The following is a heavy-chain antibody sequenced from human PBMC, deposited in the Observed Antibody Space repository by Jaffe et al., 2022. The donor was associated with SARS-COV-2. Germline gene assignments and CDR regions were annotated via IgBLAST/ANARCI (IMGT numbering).Heavy chain of an antibody. J-gene: IGHJ4*02. Sequence: QVQLVQSGAEVKKPGASVKVSCKASGYTFTGYYMHWVRQAPGQGLEWMGWINPNSGGTNYAQKFQGRVTMTRDTSISTAYMELSRLRSDDTAVYYCARAVVVPAAMITMVRGVSLHLDYWGQGTLVTVSS. D-gene: IGHD2-2*01. V-gene: IGHV1-2*02. CDR2: INPNSGGT. CDR3: ARAVVVPAAMITMVRGVSLHLDY. CDR1: GYTFTGYY.